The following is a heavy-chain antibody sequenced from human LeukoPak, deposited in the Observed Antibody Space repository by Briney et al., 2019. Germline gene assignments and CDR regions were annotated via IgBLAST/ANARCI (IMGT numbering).Heavy chain of an antibody. J-gene: IGHJ5*02. CDR3: ARLPNRNWFDP. CDR1: GYSISSGYY. V-gene: IGHV4-38-2*02. CDR2: IYYSGST. D-gene: IGHD1-14*01. Sequence: SETLSLTCTVSGYSISSGYYWGWIRQPPGKGLEWIGYIYYSGSTNYNPSLKSRVTISVDTSKNQFSLKLSSVTAADTAVYYCARLPNRNWFDPWGQGTLVTVSS.